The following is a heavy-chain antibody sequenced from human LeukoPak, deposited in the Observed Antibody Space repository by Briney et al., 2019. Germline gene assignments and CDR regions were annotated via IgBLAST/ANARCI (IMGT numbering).Heavy chain of an antibody. CDR3: ARYRRAIPPHNWFDP. CDR2: ISSSGSTI. Sequence: GGSLRLSCAASGFTFSDYYMSWIRQAPGKGLEWVSYISSSGSTIYYADSVKGRFTISRDNAKNSLYLQMNSLTAEDTAVYYCARYRRAIPPHNWFDPWGQGTLVTVSS. J-gene: IGHJ5*02. D-gene: IGHD2-2*02. V-gene: IGHV3-11*01. CDR1: GFTFSDYY.